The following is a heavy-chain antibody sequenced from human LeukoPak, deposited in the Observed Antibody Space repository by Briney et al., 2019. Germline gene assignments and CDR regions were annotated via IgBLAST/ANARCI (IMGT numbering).Heavy chain of an antibody. J-gene: IGHJ4*02. CDR1: GGSNSSSSYY. Sequence: SETLSLTCTVSGGSNSSSSYYWGWIRQPPGKGLEWIGSIYYSGSTYYNPSLKSRVTISVDTSKNQFSLKLSSVTAADTAVYYCARTIAGGYCSGGSCFYDYWGQGILVTVSS. CDR3: ARTIAGGYCSGGSCFYDY. CDR2: IYYSGST. V-gene: IGHV4-39*01. D-gene: IGHD2-15*01.